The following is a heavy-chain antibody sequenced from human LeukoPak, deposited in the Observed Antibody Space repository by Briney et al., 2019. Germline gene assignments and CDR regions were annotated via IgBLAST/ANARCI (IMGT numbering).Heavy chain of an antibody. Sequence: GGSLRLSCAASGFTFSSYAMSWIRQAPGKGLEWVSAISGSGGSTYYADSMKGRFTISRDNSKNTLYLQMNSLTGAKTAVYYCAKKTTQDYWGQGTLVTVSS. J-gene: IGHJ4*02. CDR2: ISGSGGST. V-gene: IGHV3-23*01. CDR3: AKKTTQDY. CDR1: GFTFSSYA. D-gene: IGHD1-14*01.